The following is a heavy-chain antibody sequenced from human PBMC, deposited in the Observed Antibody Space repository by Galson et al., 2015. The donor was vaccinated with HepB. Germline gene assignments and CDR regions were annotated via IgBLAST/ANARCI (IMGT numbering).Heavy chain of an antibody. CDR1: GFTFSTYG. V-gene: IGHV3-30*18. J-gene: IGHJ6*02. CDR2: TSYDGSNK. Sequence: SLRLSCAASGFTFSTYGMHWVRQAPGKGLEWVAVTSYDGSNKYYADSVKGRFTISRDNSKNTLYLQMNSLRAEDTAVFYCAKDRDYGGNGFYYYGMDVWGQGTTVTVSS. D-gene: IGHD4-23*01. CDR3: AKDRDYGGNGFYYYGMDV.